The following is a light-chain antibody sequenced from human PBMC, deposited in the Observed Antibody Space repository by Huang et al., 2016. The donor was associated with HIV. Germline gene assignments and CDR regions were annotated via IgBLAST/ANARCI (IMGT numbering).Light chain of an antibody. CDR2: GAS. CDR3: QQYGYSPLFT. CDR1: QIISSAF. V-gene: IGKV3-20*01. J-gene: IGKJ3*01. Sequence: EALLTQSTDTMSLSPGERANLSCMASQIISSAFVAWYQQKPGQSPRLLIYGASNRSTGIPYRFSCSGSGTDFTLSISRLEPEDFAVYYCQQYGYSPLFTFGPGTKVDIK.